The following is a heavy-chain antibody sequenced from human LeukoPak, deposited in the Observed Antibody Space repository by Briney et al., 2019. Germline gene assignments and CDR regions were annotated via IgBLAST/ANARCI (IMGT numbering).Heavy chain of an antibody. Sequence: GGSLRLSCAASGFTFSSYAMSWVRQAPGKGLEWVSAISGSGGSTYYADSVKGRFTISRDNSKNTLYLQMNSLRAEDTAVYCCAKDRRQWLVTVLDYWGQGTLVTVSS. CDR3: AKDRRQWLVTVLDY. CDR1: GFTFSSYA. D-gene: IGHD6-19*01. J-gene: IGHJ4*02. V-gene: IGHV3-23*01. CDR2: ISGSGGST.